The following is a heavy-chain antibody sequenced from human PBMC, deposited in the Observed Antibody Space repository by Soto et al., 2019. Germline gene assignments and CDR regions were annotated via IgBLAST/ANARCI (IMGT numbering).Heavy chain of an antibody. D-gene: IGHD6-19*01. CDR1: GLTFSSYG. CDR3: AKFANGSGWPYYFDF. CDR2: ISYDGSNK. Sequence: PVGSPRLSCAASGLTFSSYGMHWVRQAPGKGLEWVAVISYDGSNKYYADSVKGRFTISRDNSKNTLYLQMNSLRAEDTAVYYCAKFANGSGWPYYFDFWGQGTLVTVSS. J-gene: IGHJ4*02. V-gene: IGHV3-30*18.